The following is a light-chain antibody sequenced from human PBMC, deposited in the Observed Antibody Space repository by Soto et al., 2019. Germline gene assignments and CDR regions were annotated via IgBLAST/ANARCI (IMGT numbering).Light chain of an antibody. V-gene: IGKV3-20*01. CDR2: GAS. CDR3: QQYGSSPPT. Sequence: VLTQSPGTLSLSPGERATLSCRASQSVTSNFLAWYQQKPGQSPRLLIYGASSRATGIPDRFSGSGSGTDFTLTISRLEPEDFAVYYCQQYGSSPPTFGQGTRLEIK. J-gene: IGKJ5*01. CDR1: QSVTSNF.